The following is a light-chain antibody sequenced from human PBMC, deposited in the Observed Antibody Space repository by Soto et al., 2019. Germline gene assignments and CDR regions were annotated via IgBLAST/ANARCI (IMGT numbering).Light chain of an antibody. J-gene: IGLJ1*01. CDR2: DVS. CDR3: CSYTGNKVFV. V-gene: IGLV2-11*01. Sequence: QSVLTQPRSLSGSPGQSVTISCTGPTIGAHSFVSWYQDRPDKVPKLLTYDVSQRPSGIPDRFSGSRSANTASLTISGLQADDAAAYYCCSYTGNKVFVFGTGTKVTVL. CDR1: TIGAHSF.